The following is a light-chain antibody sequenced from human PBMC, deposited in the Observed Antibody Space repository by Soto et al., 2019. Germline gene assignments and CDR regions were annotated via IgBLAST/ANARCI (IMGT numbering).Light chain of an antibody. CDR1: QSVRNW. V-gene: IGKV1-5*03. CDR2: QAS. J-gene: IGKJ1*01. CDR3: QQYHMYWT. Sequence: DIQMTQSPSTLFASVGDRVTITCRASQSVRNWLAWYQQKPGKAPKLLIYQASTLKSGVPSRFSGSGSGTEFTLTISSLQPDDFATYYCQQYHMYWTFGQGTKVDIK.